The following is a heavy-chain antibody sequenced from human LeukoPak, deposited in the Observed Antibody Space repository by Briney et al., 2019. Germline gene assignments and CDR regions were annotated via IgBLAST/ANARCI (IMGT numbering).Heavy chain of an antibody. CDR1: GFAFSSYG. Sequence: GGSLRLSCAASGFAFSSYGMHWVRQAPGKGLEWVAFIRYDGSNKYYADSVKGRFTISRDNSKNTLYLQMNSLRAEDTAVYYCAKDFYQGVSSGWYNLRHGYFDYWGQGTLVTVSS. CDR2: IRYDGSNK. V-gene: IGHV3-30*02. J-gene: IGHJ4*02. D-gene: IGHD6-19*01. CDR3: AKDFYQGVSSGWYNLRHGYFDY.